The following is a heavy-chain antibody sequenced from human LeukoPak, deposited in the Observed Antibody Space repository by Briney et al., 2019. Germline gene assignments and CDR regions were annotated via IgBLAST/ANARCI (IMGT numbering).Heavy chain of an antibody. J-gene: IGHJ4*02. CDR1: GFTFSSYG. D-gene: IGHD6-19*01. CDR2: ISYDGSNK. V-gene: IGHV3-30*03. CDR3: ARGGSGWSVDY. Sequence: GGSLRLSCAASGFTFSSYGVHWVRQAPGKGLEWVAVISYDGSNKYYADSVKGRFTISRDNSKNTLYLQMNSLRAEDTAVYYCARGGSGWSVDYWGQGTLVTVSS.